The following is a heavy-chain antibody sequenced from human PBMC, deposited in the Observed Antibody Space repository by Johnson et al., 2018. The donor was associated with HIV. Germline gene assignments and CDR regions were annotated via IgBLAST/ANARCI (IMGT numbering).Heavy chain of an antibody. D-gene: IGHD2-2*01. V-gene: IGHV3-30*18. J-gene: IGHJ3*02. CDR2: ISYDGSNK. CDR3: AKARGGYCSSTSCFAFDI. CDR1: GFTFSSYG. Sequence: VQLVESGGGVVQPGRSLRLSCAASGFTFSSYGMHWVRQAPGKGLEWVAVISYDGSNKYHADSVKGRFTISRDNSKNTLYLQMNSLRAEDTAVYYCAKARGGYCSSTSCFAFDIWGQGTMVTVSS.